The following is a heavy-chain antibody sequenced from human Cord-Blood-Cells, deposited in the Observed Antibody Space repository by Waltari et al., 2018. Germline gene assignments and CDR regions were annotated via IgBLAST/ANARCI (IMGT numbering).Heavy chain of an antibody. V-gene: IGHV1-69*01. CDR2: IIPIFGTA. Sequence: QVQLVQPGAVVKKPGSSVKVSCKASGGTFRRHAISWVRQAPGQGLEWMGGIIPIFGTANYAQKFQGRVTLTADESTSTAYMGLSSLRSEDTAVYYCARGLYGSGSYYFDYWGQGTLVTVSS. J-gene: IGHJ4*02. D-gene: IGHD3-10*01. CDR3: ARGLYGSGSYYFDY. CDR1: GGTFRRHA.